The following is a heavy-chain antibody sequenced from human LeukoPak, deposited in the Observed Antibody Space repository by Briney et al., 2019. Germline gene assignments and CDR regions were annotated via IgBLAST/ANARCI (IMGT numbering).Heavy chain of an antibody. D-gene: IGHD1-26*01. CDR3: ARGLVGVSGAFDI. V-gene: IGHV3-30*04. CDR1: GFTFSAYN. J-gene: IGHJ3*02. CDR2: ISNDGNNK. Sequence: GRSLRLSCEASGFTFSAYNLHWVRQAPGKGLEWVAVISNDGNNKYGADSVKGRFTVSRDNSKNTLYLQMNTLRAEDTAVYYCARGLVGVSGAFDIWGQGTLVTVSS.